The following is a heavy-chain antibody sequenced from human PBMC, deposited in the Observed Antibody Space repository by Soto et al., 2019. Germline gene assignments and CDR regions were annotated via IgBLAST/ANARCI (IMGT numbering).Heavy chain of an antibody. CDR2: IISSGSFT. V-gene: IGHV3-21*01. D-gene: IGHD6-6*01. CDR3: ARGVIAARGWFDP. J-gene: IGHJ5*02. CDR1: GFSFSNDN. Sequence: GSLRLSCAASGFSFSNDNMNWIRQAPGKGLEWVSSIISSGSFTYYADSVKGRSTISRDNAKNSLYLQMNSLRAEDTAVYYCARGVIAARGWFDPWGQGTLVTVSS.